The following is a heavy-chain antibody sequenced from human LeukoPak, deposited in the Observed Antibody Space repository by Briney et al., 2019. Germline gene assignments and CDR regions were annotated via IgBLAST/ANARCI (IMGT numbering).Heavy chain of an antibody. CDR2: ISSSGSTI. J-gene: IGHJ6*04. Sequence: GGSLRLSCAASGFSFNSYDMNWVRQAPGKGLEWVSYISSSGSTIHYADSVKGRSTVSRDNAKNSLYLQMNSLRAEDTAVYYCAREGYGSGEDYYGMDVWGKGTTVTVSS. V-gene: IGHV3-48*03. CDR1: GFSFNSYD. CDR3: AREGYGSGEDYYGMDV. D-gene: IGHD3-10*01.